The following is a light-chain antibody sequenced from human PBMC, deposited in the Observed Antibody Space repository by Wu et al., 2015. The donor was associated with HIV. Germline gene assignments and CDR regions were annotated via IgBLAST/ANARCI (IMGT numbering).Light chain of an antibody. J-gene: IGKJ5*01. V-gene: IGKV3-20*01. CDR3: QQYSGSPPSVT. CDR1: QSVATYY. Sequence: EIVLTQSPGTLSLSPGDRATLFCRAGQSVATYYLAWYQQKPGQAPRLLVYGASNRATGIPDRFSGSGSGTDFTLTISRLEPEDFAVYYCQQYSGSPPSVTFGQGTRLDIK. CDR2: GAS.